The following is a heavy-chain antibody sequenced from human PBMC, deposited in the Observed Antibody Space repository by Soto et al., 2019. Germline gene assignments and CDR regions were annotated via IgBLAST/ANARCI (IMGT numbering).Heavy chain of an antibody. CDR1: GFTFSSYG. J-gene: IGHJ3*02. Sequence: GGSLRLSCAASGFTFSSYGMHWVRQAPGKGLEWVAVISYDGSNKYYADSVKGRFTISRDNSKNTLYLQMNSLRAEDTAVYYCAKARGYGDYVFVAFDIWGQGTMVTVSS. D-gene: IGHD4-17*01. V-gene: IGHV3-30*18. CDR3: AKARGYGDYVFVAFDI. CDR2: ISYDGSNK.